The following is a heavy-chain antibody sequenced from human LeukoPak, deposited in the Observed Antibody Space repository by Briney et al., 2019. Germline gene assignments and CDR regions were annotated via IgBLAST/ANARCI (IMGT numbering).Heavy chain of an antibody. CDR3: ARGGGGIVVVPAAIAFDI. D-gene: IGHD2-2*01. CDR1: GGSVSSGSYY. V-gene: IGHV4-61*01. J-gene: IGHJ3*02. CDR2: IYYSGST. Sequence: SETLSLTCTVSGGSVSSGSYYWSWIRQPPGKGLEWIGYIYYSGSTYYNPSLKSRVTISVDTSKNQFSLKVNSVTAADTAVYYCARGGGGIVVVPAAIAFDIWGQGTMVTVSS.